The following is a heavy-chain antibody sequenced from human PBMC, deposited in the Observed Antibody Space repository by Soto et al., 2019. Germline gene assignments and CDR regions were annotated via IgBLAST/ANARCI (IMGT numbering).Heavy chain of an antibody. V-gene: IGHV4-39*01. CDR1: AGSISSGSYY. CDR2: MYYSGST. CDR3: ARLGSSSFVKY. Sequence: QLQLQESGPGLVKPSETLSLTCTVSAGSISSGSYYWAWIRQPPGKGLEWIGSMYYSGSTDYSPSLKSRVTISGDTSKNQFSLRLSSVTAADAAVYYCARLGSSSFVKYWGQGTLVTVSS. J-gene: IGHJ4*02. D-gene: IGHD2-2*01.